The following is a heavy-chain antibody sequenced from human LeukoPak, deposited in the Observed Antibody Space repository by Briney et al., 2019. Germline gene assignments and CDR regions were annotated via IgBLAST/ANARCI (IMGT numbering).Heavy chain of an antibody. CDR2: IIPILGIA. Sequence: SVKVSCKASGGTFSSYAISWVRQAPGQGLEWMGRIIPILGIANYAQKFQGGVTITADKSTSTAYMELSSLRSEDTAVYYCARDPTVTNILPRGAFDIWGQGTMVTVSS. CDR3: ARDPTVTNILPRGAFDI. V-gene: IGHV1-69*04. CDR1: GGTFSSYA. J-gene: IGHJ3*02. D-gene: IGHD4-17*01.